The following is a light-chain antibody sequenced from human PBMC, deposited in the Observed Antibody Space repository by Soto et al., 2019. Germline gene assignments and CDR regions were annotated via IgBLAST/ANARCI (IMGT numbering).Light chain of an antibody. Sequence: DLQMTQSPSSVSASVGDRISIAFGASQHIGNFLAWYQQTPGKAPKRLVHGASSLYRGVPSRFGGAGAGTDFTLTISSLQAEDYATYICQQTFACPRTFGTGTKVDI. V-gene: IGKV1-12*01. CDR1: QHIGNF. CDR2: GAS. J-gene: IGKJ1*01. CDR3: QQTFACPRT.